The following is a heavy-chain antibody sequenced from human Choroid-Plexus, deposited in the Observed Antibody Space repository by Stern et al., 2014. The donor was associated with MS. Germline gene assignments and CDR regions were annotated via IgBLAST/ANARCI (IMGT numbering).Heavy chain of an antibody. CDR3: AKDRQYLTYFFDH. D-gene: IGHD2/OR15-2a*01. V-gene: IGHV3-30*18. CDR2: VSYDGSNE. J-gene: IGHJ5*02. Sequence: VHLVESGGGVVQPGTPLRLSCVASGFTFGSCAMHWVRQAPGKGLEWVAGVSYDGSNEYYADSVKGRFTISRDNSQNTLYMQMSSLRPEDTAVYYCAKDRQYLTYFFDHWGQGSLVTVSS. CDR1: GFTFGSCA.